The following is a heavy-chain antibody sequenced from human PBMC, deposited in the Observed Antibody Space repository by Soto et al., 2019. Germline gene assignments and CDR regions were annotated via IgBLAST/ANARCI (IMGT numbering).Heavy chain of an antibody. CDR1: GYTFTSFH. Sequence: ASVKVSCKASGYTFTSFHMHWVRQAPGQGLEWMGIINPSGGSTSYAQKFQGRVTMTRDTSTSTVYMELSSLRSEDTAVYYCARVRDIVVVPAAPVGVAFDIWGQGTMVTVSS. CDR2: INPSGGST. D-gene: IGHD2-2*01. J-gene: IGHJ3*02. V-gene: IGHV1-46*03. CDR3: ARVRDIVVVPAAPVGVAFDI.